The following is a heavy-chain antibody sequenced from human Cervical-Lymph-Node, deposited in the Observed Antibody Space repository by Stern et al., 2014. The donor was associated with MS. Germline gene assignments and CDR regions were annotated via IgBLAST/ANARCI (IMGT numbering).Heavy chain of an antibody. D-gene: IGHD3-3*01. CDR2: ISYSGNT. J-gene: IGHJ4*02. Sequence: VQLVESGPGLVKPSQTLSLTCTVSGGAVSSGDRYWSWIRQHPEKGLEWIGYISYSGNTYYNPSLESRVTISMDRSKTQFSLKLRSVTAADTAVYYCARVTEFLRFFYPDYWGQGMRVTVSS. V-gene: IGHV4-31*03. CDR3: ARVTEFLRFFYPDY. CDR1: GGAVSSGDRY.